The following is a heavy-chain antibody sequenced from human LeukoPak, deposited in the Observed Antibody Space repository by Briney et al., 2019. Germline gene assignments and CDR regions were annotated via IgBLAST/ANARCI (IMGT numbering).Heavy chain of an antibody. D-gene: IGHD3-3*01. CDR2: IYYSGST. V-gene: IGHV4-59*08. J-gene: IGHJ4*02. CDR1: GGSISIYY. Sequence: SETLSLTCTVSGGSISIYYWSWIRQPPGKGLEWIGYIYYSGSTNYNPSLKSRVTISVDTSKNQFSLKLSSVTAADTAVYYCARLNYDFWSGSPPMYYFDYWGQGTLVTVSS. CDR3: ARLNYDFWSGSPPMYYFDY.